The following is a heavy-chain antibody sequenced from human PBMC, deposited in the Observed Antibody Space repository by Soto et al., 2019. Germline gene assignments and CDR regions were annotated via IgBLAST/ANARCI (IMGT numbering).Heavy chain of an antibody. D-gene: IGHD5-18*01. CDR3: ATAVDTAMARRFDY. CDR1: GYTLTELS. Sequence: ASVKVSCKVSGYTLTELSMHWVRQAPGKGLGWMGGFDPDDGETIYAQKFQGRVTMTEDTSTDTAYMELSSLRSEDTAVYYCATAVDTAMARRFDYWGQGTLVTVSS. CDR2: FDPDDGET. J-gene: IGHJ4*02. V-gene: IGHV1-24*01.